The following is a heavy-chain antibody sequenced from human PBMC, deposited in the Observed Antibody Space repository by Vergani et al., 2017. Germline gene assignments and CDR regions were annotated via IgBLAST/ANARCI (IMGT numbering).Heavy chain of an antibody. V-gene: IGHV3-23*04. CDR1: GFTFSSYA. CDR2: ISGSGGST. Sequence: EVQLVESGGGLVQPGGSLRLSCSASGFTFSSYAMSWVRQAPGKGLEWVSAISGSGGSTYYADSVKGLFTISRDNSKKTLYLQMNSLRSEDTAVYYCAKVPGIAAAGTLGWGQGTLVTVSS. CDR3: AKVPGIAAAGTLG. J-gene: IGHJ4*02. D-gene: IGHD6-13*01.